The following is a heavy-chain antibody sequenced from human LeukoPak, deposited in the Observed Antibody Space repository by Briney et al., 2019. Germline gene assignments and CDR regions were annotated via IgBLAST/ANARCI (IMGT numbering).Heavy chain of an antibody. J-gene: IGHJ3*02. D-gene: IGHD3-10*01. CDR3: ARGLLWFGEPDAFDI. V-gene: IGHV1-8*01. CDR1: GYTFTSYD. CDR2: MNPNSGNT. Sequence: ASVKVSCKASGYTFTSYDINWVRQATGQGGEWMGWMNPNSGNTGYAQKFQGRVTMTRNTSISTAYMELSSLRSEDTAVYYCARGLLWFGEPDAFDIWGQGTMVTVSS.